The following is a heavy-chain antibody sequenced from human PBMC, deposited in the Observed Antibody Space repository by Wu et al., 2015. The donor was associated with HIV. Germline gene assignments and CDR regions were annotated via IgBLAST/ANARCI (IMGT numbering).Heavy chain of an antibody. V-gene: IGHV1-69*12. Sequence: QVHLEQFGGEVKKPGSSVKVTCKASGDGFTSYAVSWVRQAPGQGLEWMGGIIPIFAKAHYARRLQGKVTITADESTNTVYMELRSLKSEDTAIYYCATGEXESAALEXWGQGTLVTVSS. CDR2: IIPIFAKA. CDR1: GDGFTSYA. J-gene: IGHJ4*02. D-gene: IGHD2-15*01. CDR3: ATGEXESAALEX.